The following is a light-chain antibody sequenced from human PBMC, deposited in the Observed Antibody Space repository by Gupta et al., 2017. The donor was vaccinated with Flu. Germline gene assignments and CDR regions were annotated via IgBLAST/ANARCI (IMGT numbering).Light chain of an antibody. CDR3: YSYAGTNTDWR. CDR2: GVD. Sequence: SALTQPRSVSGSPGQSVTISCTGTSSDIGGYNFVSWYKQSPGKAPHLLMYGVDRRPSGVPDRISASKSATTASLTITALQAEDEAEYYCYSYAGTNTDWRFGGGTNLTVL. V-gene: IGLV2-11*01. J-gene: IGLJ3*02. CDR1: SSDIGGYNF.